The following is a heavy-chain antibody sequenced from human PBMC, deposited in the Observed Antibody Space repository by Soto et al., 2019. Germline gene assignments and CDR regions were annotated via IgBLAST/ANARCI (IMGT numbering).Heavy chain of an antibody. CDR2: MNTTNGNA. Sequence: QERLVQSGAELRRPGASVKISCRASGYNFTSFNVNWVRQASGQGPEWLGWMNTTNGNAAFARDFQGRVTMTRDPSTDTAYLELGGLSSGDTAIYYCARAVGIAVTGLALWGPGTVVTVS. CDR3: ARAVGIAVTGLAL. V-gene: IGHV1-8*01. D-gene: IGHD6-19*01. CDR1: GYNFTSFN. J-gene: IGHJ4*02.